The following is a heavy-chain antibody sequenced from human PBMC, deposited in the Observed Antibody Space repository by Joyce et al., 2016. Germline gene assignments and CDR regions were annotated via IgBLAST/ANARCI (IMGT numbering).Heavy chain of an antibody. J-gene: IGHJ4*02. CDR1: GGSFSGYY. D-gene: IGHD6-6*01. CDR2: INHSGNT. V-gene: IGHV4-34*01. CDR3: ARLLQFSSKTIDY. Sequence: QVQLRQWGAGLLKPSETLSLTCAVNGGSFSGYYWSWIRQPPGKGLEWIGEINHSGNTKYNPSLKSRVFISRDTSHNQFSLNLTSVTAADTAVYYCARLLQFSSKTIDYWGQGTLVTVSS.